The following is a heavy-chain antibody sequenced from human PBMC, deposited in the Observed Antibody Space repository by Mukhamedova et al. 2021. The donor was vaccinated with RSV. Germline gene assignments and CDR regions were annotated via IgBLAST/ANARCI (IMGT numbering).Heavy chain of an antibody. CDR2: ISGSGGST. CDR3: AKDSVYDFWSGYSDY. D-gene: IGHD3-3*01. Sequence: GLEWVSGISGSGGSTYYADSVKGRFTISRDNSKSTLYLQMNSLRAEDTAVYYCAKDSVYDFWSGYSDYWGQGTLVTVSS. V-gene: IGHV3-23*01. J-gene: IGHJ4*02.